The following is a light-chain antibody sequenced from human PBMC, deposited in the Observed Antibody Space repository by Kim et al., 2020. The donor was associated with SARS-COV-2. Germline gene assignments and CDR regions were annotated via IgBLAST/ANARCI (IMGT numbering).Light chain of an antibody. CDR3: QSYDSRLSGSV. CDR2: GNS. Sequence: QLVLTQPPSVSGAPGQRVAISCTGSSSNIGAGFDVHWYQQLPGTAPKLLISGNSIRPSGVPDRFSGSKSGTSASLAITGLQAEDEADYYRQSYDSRLSGSVFGGGTQLTVL. CDR1: SSNIGAGFD. V-gene: IGLV1-40*01. J-gene: IGLJ2*01.